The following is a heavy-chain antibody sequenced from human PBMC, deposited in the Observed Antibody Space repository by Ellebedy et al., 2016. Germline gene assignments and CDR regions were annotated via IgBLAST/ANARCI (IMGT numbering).Heavy chain of an antibody. Sequence: GESLKISXAASGFPFTNAWMSWVRQAPGKGLEWVGHIKRKTDGETTDYAAPVKGRFTISRDDSQNMLFLQMNSLRTEDTAVYFCTTEMRSCDSAHCYVGGFDYWGQGTLVTVSS. D-gene: IGHD2-21*01. V-gene: IGHV3-15*01. J-gene: IGHJ4*02. CDR3: TTEMRSCDSAHCYVGGFDY. CDR1: GFPFTNAW. CDR2: IKRKTDGETT.